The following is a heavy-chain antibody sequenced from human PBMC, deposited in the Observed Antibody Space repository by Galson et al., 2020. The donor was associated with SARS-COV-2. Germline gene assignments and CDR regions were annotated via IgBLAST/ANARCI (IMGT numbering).Heavy chain of an antibody. CDR3: ARSLRDGSNRNAGLGY. V-gene: IGHV3-7*01. CDR1: GFNFVTYW. J-gene: IGHJ4*02. CDR2: IKQDGSEK. Sequence: GGSLRLSCTASGFNFVTYWMTWVRQAPGKGLEWVANIKQDGSEKYYVDSVTGRFTISRDNAGNSLFLQMNSLRAEDTAVYYCARSLRDGSNRNAGLGYWGQGTLVTVSS. D-gene: IGHD1-1*01.